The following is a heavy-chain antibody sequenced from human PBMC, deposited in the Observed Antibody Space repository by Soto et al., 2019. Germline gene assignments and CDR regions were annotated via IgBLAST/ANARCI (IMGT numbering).Heavy chain of an antibody. D-gene: IGHD5-12*01. Sequence: QVQLVQSGAAVKKPGSSVKVSCKASGGTFSSYTISWVRQAPGQGLEWMGRIIPILGIANYAQKFQGRVTITADKSTSTAYMELSSLRSEDTAVYYCARDSGYDRRYFDLWGRGTLVTVSS. CDR2: IIPILGIA. J-gene: IGHJ2*01. CDR1: GGTFSSYT. CDR3: ARDSGYDRRYFDL. V-gene: IGHV1-69*08.